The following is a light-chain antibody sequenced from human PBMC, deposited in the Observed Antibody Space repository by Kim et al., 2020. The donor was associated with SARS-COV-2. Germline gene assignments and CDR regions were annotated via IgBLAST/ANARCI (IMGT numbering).Light chain of an antibody. CDR2: GKN. J-gene: IGLJ2*01. Sequence: SSELTQDPAVSVALGQTVRITCQGDSLRSYYASWYQQKPGQAPVLVIYGKNNRPSGIPDRFSGSSSGNTAPLTITGAQAEDEADYYCNSRDSSGPVVFGGGTQLTVL. V-gene: IGLV3-19*01. CDR1: SLRSYY. CDR3: NSRDSSGPVV.